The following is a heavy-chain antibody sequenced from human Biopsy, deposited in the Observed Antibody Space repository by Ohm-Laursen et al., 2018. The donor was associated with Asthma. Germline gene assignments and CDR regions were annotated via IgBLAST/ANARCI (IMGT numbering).Heavy chain of an antibody. CDR1: GGTFSRYA. V-gene: IGHV1-69*13. CDR3: AREVSTVDYGYYYFAMDV. D-gene: IGHD4-17*01. CDR2: IIPVFGTS. J-gene: IGHJ6*02. Sequence: ATVKVSCKASGGTFSRYAISWVRQAPGQGLEGMGGIIPVFGTSNYAQKFQGRVTFTADGATSSAYMELSSLTSEDSAVYYCAREVSTVDYGYYYFAMDVWGQGTTVTVSS.